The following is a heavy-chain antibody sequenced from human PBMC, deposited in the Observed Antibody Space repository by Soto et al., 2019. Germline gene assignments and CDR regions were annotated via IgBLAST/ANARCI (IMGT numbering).Heavy chain of an antibody. CDR3: AHCGPEGAFDS. Sequence: QITLKESGPTLVRPTQTLTLTCTFSGFSLSATGAGVAWIRQPPGKALAWLALIYWDDDTFYSQSLKTRLTITQDTSQNQVVLTMTNLDPADTATYYCAHCGPEGAFDSWGQGTLVTVSS. D-gene: IGHD1-26*01. V-gene: IGHV2-5*02. J-gene: IGHJ4*02. CDR2: IYWDDDT. CDR1: GFSLSATGAG.